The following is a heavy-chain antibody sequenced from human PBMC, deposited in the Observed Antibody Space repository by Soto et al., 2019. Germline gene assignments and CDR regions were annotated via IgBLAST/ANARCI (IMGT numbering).Heavy chain of an antibody. CDR3: ATKRTGITTFRPGY. CDR2: IKSKTDGGTT. J-gene: IGHJ4*02. Sequence: GGSLRLSCAASGFTFSNAWMSWVRQAPGKGLEWVGRIKSKTDGGTTDYAAAVEGRFTISREDSKNTVYLQMDSLKTEDTAVYYCATKRTGITTFRPGYWGQGTLVTVSS. V-gene: IGHV3-15*01. CDR1: GFTFSNAW. D-gene: IGHD1-20*01.